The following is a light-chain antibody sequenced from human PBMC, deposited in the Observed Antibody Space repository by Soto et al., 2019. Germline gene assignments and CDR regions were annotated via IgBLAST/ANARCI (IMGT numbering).Light chain of an antibody. CDR3: CSHSSSITWM. CDR1: SSDVGGYNF. CDR2: EVT. J-gene: IGLJ3*02. V-gene: IGLV2-14*03. Sequence: QSVLTQTASVSGSPGQSITISCTGTSSDVGGYNFVSWYQQHPGKAPKLIIHEVTNRPSGVSGRFSGSKSGNTAFLTISGLQAEDEAVYCCCSHSSSITWMFGGGTKVTVL.